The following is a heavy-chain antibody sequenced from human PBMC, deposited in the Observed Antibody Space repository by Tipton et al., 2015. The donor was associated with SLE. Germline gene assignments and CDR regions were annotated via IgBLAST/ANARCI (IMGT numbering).Heavy chain of an antibody. Sequence: LRLSCAASGFTFSTYSMNWVRQAPGKGLEWVSYISSSSSTIYYADSVKGRFTISRDNVKNSLYLQMNSLRAEDTAVYYCAKDIGSGGYYWGQGTLVTVSS. J-gene: IGHJ4*02. V-gene: IGHV3-48*01. CDR3: AKDIGSGGYY. CDR2: ISSSSSTI. D-gene: IGHD6-19*01. CDR1: GFTFSTYS.